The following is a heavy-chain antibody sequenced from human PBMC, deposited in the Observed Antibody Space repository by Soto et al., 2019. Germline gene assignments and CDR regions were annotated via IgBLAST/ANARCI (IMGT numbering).Heavy chain of an antibody. CDR3: AAGEYYYDSSPHLDY. J-gene: IGHJ4*02. CDR1: GFTFTSSA. V-gene: IGHV1-58*01. D-gene: IGHD3-22*01. Sequence: ASVKDSCKASGFTFTSSAVQWVRQARGQRLEWIGWIVVGSGNTNYAQKFQERVTITRDMSTSTAYMELSSLRSEDTAVYYCAAGEYYYDSSPHLDYWGQGTLVTVSS. CDR2: IVVGSGNT.